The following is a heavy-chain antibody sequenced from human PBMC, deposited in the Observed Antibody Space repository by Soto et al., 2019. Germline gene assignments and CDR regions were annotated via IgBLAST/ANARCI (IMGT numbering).Heavy chain of an antibody. CDR1: GFTFSSYG. CDR3: AKLPWGGYDFRSGYSDYYYYYGMDV. D-gene: IGHD3-3*01. CDR2: ISYDGSNK. V-gene: IGHV3-30*18. Sequence: QVQLVESGGGVVQPGRSLRLSCAASGFTFSSYGMHWVRQAPGKGLEWVAVISYDGSNKYYADSVKGRFTISRDNSKNTLYLQMNSLRAEDTAVYYCAKLPWGGYDFRSGYSDYYYYYGMDVWGQGTTVTVSS. J-gene: IGHJ6*02.